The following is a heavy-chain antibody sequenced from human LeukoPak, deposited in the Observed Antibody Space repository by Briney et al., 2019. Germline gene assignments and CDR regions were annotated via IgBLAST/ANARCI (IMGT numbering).Heavy chain of an antibody. D-gene: IGHD3-22*01. V-gene: IGHV1-18*01. CDR1: GYTFTSYG. CDR3: ARGYYYDSSGSWFDY. CDR2: ISAYNGNT. Sequence: GASVKVSCKASGYTFTSYGISWVRQAPGQGLEWMGWISAYNGNTNYAQKLQGRVTMTTDTSTSTAYMELSSLRSDDTAVYYCARGYYYDSSGSWFDYWGQGTLVTVSS. J-gene: IGHJ4*02.